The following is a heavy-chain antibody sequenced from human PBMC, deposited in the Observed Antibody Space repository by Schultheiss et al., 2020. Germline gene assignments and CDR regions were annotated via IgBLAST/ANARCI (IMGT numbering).Heavy chain of an antibody. CDR2: IFYSGST. CDR3: ARLTATARFEENWVDP. J-gene: IGHJ5*02. CDR1: GGSISSKNYY. V-gene: IGHV4-39*01. D-gene: IGHD4-11*01. Sequence: SETLSLTCIVSGGSISSKNYYWAWIRQPPGQGLEWIGTIFYSGSTYYNPSLKSRLTISVDTSNNQFSLKVTSVTAADTAVYYCARLTATARFEENWVDPWGLGTLVNVSS.